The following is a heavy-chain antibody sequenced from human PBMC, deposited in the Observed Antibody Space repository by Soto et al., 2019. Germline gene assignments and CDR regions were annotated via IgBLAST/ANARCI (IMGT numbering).Heavy chain of an antibody. CDR3: ARGGYFDSSNYLAY. D-gene: IGHD3-22*01. Sequence: RPSVKVSCKASGYTFTSYGINWVRQAPGRGLEWMGWINPGNGNTKYSQQFQGRVIIDRDTSASTAYMELSSLRSEDTAVYYCARGGYFDSSNYLAYWGLGTLVTVSS. CDR1: GYTFTSYG. J-gene: IGHJ4*02. CDR2: INPGNGNT. V-gene: IGHV1-3*01.